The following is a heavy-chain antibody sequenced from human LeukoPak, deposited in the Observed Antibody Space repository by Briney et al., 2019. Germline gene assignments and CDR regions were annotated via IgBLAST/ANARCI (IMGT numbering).Heavy chain of an antibody. D-gene: IGHD1-26*01. CDR3: AREQRGGLSGSWGGLFASYYTYYYMDV. CDR2: INPSDGAT. V-gene: IGHV1-46*02. J-gene: IGHJ6*03. Sequence: ASVKVSCKASGYTFNMFYIHWVRQAPGQGLEWMGLINPSDGATTYAQRFQGRVTVTRDMSTTTGYMDLRSLTSEDTSVYFRAREQRGGLSGSWGGLFASYYTYYYMDVWGRGTTVTVSS. CDR1: GYTFNMFY.